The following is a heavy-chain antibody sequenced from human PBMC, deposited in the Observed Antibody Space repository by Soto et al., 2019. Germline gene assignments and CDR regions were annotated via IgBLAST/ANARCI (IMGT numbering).Heavy chain of an antibody. J-gene: IGHJ5*02. CDR2: LSAYTGNK. CDR3: SKQYSSSGLDP. V-gene: IGHV1-18*04. CDR1: GYAFTSYG. Sequence: SVKVSCKASGYAFTSYGISWVRPAPVQGLEWMGWLSAYTGNKNYAQELKGRVTMTTDTSTSTAYMELRSLRSDDTAMYYCSKQYSSSGLDPWGQGTLVTVS. D-gene: IGHD6-6*01.